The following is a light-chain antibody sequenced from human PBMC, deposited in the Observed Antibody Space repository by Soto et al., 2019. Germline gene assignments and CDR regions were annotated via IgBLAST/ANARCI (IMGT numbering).Light chain of an antibody. Sequence: QSALTQPPSVSGSPGQSVTISCTGTSSDVGSYNRVSWYQQPPGTAPKLMIHEVSNRPSGVPDRFSGSKSGNTASLTISGLQAEDEADYNCSSYTSSSTLVFGGGTKLTVL. CDR3: SSYTSSSTLV. CDR1: SSDVGSYNR. J-gene: IGLJ2*01. CDR2: EVS. V-gene: IGLV2-18*02.